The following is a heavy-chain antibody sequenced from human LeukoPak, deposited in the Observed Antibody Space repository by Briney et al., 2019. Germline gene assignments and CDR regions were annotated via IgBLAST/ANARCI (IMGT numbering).Heavy chain of an antibody. D-gene: IGHD6-13*01. CDR2: IDREGSEK. V-gene: IGHV3-7*01. CDR1: GFTFNSYW. CDR3: ARVIGSIAAAPFDY. J-gene: IGHJ4*02. Sequence: GGSLRLSCAASGFTFNSYWMTWVRQAPGKGLEWVANIDREGSEKYYVDSVKGRFTVSRDNAKNSLYLQMNSLRAEDTAVYYCARVIGSIAAAPFDYWGQGTLVTVSS.